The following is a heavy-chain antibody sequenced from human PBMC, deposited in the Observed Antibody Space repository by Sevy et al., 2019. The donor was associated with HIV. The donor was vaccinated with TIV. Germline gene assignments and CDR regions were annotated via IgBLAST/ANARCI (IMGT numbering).Heavy chain of an antibody. CDR3: ARLLRNYGDYEGYYFDY. Sequence: SETLSLTCTVSGGSISSSSYYWGWIRQPPGKGLEWIGSIYYSGSTYYNPSLKSRVTISVDTSKNQFSLKLSSLTAADTAVYYCARLLRNYGDYEGYYFDYWGQGTLVTVSS. CDR1: GGSISSSSYY. V-gene: IGHV4-39*01. J-gene: IGHJ4*02. D-gene: IGHD4-17*01. CDR2: IYYSGST.